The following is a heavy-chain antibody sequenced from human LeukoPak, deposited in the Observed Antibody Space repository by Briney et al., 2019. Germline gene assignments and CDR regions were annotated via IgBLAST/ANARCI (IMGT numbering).Heavy chain of an antibody. CDR1: GGSISTSY. V-gene: IGHV4-59*08. CDR2: INYSGTS. CDR3: ARHDQVSTSSPKFNDTFDI. D-gene: IGHD2-2*01. Sequence: PSETLSLTCTVSGGSISTSYWSWIRQPPGRGLEWIAYINYSGTSNYNPTLRSRVTISEDTSKNQFPLELNSVTVADTAVYYCARHDQVSTSSPKFNDTFDIWGQGTMVTVSS. J-gene: IGHJ3*02.